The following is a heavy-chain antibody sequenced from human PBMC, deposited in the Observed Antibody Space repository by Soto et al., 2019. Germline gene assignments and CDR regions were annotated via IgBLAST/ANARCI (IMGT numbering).Heavy chain of an antibody. CDR2: IDPSSGTT. D-gene: IGHD6-19*01. V-gene: IGHV1-46*01. CDR1: GYSFSNFY. CDR3: GKERRGRGWFVCNY. J-gene: IGHJ4*02. Sequence: ASVKVSCKPSGYSFSNFYVHWVRQAPGQGLEWMGIIDPSSGTTSYTQKFQERVTMTRDTSMSTDYMELSSLRADDTAVYYCGKERRGRGWFVCNYWGQGIVVTVSS.